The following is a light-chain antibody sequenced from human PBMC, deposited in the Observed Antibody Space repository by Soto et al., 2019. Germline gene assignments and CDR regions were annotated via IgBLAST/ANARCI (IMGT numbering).Light chain of an antibody. Sequence: EIVLTQSPDTLSLSPGERATLSCRASQTVTRHLAWYQQKPGQALRLLIYDASNRATGIPARFSGSGSGTDFTLTISSLEPEDFAVYYCQQRSNWPPGWTFGQGTKVEIK. CDR1: QTVTRH. J-gene: IGKJ1*01. V-gene: IGKV3-11*01. CDR2: DAS. CDR3: QQRSNWPPGWT.